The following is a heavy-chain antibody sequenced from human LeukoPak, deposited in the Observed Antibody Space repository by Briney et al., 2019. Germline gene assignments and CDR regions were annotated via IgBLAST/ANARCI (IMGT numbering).Heavy chain of an antibody. CDR1: GFTFDDYA. CDR2: ISWNSGSI. J-gene: IGHJ4*02. Sequence: QTGGSLRLSCAASGFTFDDYAMHWVRQAPGKGLEWVSGISWNSGSIGYADSVKGRFTISRDNSKNTLYLQMNSLRAEDTAVYYCAKDRGSGWIKFDYWGQGTLVTVSS. D-gene: IGHD6-19*01. V-gene: IGHV3-9*01. CDR3: AKDRGSGWIKFDY.